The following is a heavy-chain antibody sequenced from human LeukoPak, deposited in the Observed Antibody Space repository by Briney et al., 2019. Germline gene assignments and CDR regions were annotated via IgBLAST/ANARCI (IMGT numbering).Heavy chain of an antibody. J-gene: IGHJ6*02. CDR2: MNPNSGNT. CDR1: GYTFTSYD. CDR3: ARQVPSMVRDGMDV. D-gene: IGHD2/OR15-2a*01. V-gene: IGHV1-8*01. Sequence: ASVKVSCKASGYTFTSYDINWVRQATGRGLEWMGWMNPNSGNTGYAQKFQGRVTMTRNTSISTAYMELSSLRSEDTAVYYCARQVPSMVRDGMDVWGQGTTVTVSS.